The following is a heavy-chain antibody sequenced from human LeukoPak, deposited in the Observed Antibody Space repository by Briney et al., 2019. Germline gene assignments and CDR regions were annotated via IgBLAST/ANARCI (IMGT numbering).Heavy chain of an antibody. CDR3: ARGSYGSGSPPDYYFDY. D-gene: IGHD3-10*01. CDR1: GFTFSSYG. Sequence: PGRSLRLSCAASGFTFSSYGMHWVRQAPGKGLEWVAVIWYDGSNKYYADSVKGRFTISRDNSKNTLYLQMNSPRAEDTAVYYCARGSYGSGSPPDYYFDYWGQGTLVTVSS. V-gene: IGHV3-33*01. CDR2: IWYDGSNK. J-gene: IGHJ4*02.